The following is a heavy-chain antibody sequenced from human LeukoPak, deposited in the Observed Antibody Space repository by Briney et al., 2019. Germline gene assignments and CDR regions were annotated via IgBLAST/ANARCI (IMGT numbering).Heavy chain of an antibody. J-gene: IGHJ3*02. V-gene: IGHV3-7*05. Sequence: GGSLKLSCAASTFTFSTSYMGWVRQAPGKGLYWVALINPDGSDTAYVASEKGRFTISRDNARNSLYLQMNNLTPEDTAIYYCARDPAFGALDIWGQGTMGTVSS. D-gene: IGHD3-16*01. CDR1: TFTFSTSY. CDR3: ARDPAFGALDI. CDR2: INPDGSDT.